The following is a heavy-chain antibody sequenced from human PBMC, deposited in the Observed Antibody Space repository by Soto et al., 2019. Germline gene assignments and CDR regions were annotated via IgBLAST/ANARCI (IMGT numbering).Heavy chain of an antibody. Sequence: PSETLSLTCTVSGGSISSYYWSWIRQPPGKGLEWIGYIFYSGSTNYSPSLKSRVAISIDTSKNQFSLKLSSVTAADTAVYYCARHSGELLHPSWFDPWGQGTLVTVS. CDR2: IFYSGST. CDR1: GGSISSYY. CDR3: ARHSGELLHPSWFDP. V-gene: IGHV4-59*08. D-gene: IGHD3-10*01. J-gene: IGHJ5*02.